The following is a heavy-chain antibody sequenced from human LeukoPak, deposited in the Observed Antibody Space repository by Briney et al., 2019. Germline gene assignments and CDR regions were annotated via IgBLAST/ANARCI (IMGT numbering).Heavy chain of an antibody. Sequence: ASVKVSCKASGYTFTSYDINWVRQATGQGLEWMGWMNPNSGNTGYAQKFQGRVTMTRNTSISTAYMELSSLRSEDTAVYYCARATRSDFWSGYYIGNYYYGMDVWGQGTTVTVSS. CDR3: ARATRSDFWSGYYIGNYYYGMDV. CDR2: MNPNSGNT. V-gene: IGHV1-8*01. J-gene: IGHJ6*02. D-gene: IGHD3-3*01. CDR1: GYTFTSYD.